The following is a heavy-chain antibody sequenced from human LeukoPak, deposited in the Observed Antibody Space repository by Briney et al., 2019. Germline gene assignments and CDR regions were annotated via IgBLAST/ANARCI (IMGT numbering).Heavy chain of an antibody. CDR1: GGSISSYY. Sequence: SETLSLTCTVSGGSISSYYWSWIRQPPGKGLEWIGYIYYSGSTNYNPSLKSRATISVDTSKNQFSLKLSSVTAADTAVYYCARGGAVAGTDYWGQGTLVTVSS. CDR2: IYYSGST. V-gene: IGHV4-59*01. CDR3: ARGGAVAGTDY. D-gene: IGHD6-19*01. J-gene: IGHJ4*02.